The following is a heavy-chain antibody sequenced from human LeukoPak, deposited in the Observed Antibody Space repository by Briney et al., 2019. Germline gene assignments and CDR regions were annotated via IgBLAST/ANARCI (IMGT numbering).Heavy chain of an antibody. V-gene: IGHV3-15*01. CDR3: TTALLWFGESTS. CDR2: IKSKTDGGTT. CDR1: GFTFSNAW. J-gene: IGHJ5*02. Sequence: PGGSLRLPCAASGFTFSNAWMSWVRQAPGKGLEWVGRIKSKTDGGTTDYAAPVKGRFTISRDDSKNTLYLQMNSLKTEDTAVYYCTTALLWFGESTSWGQGTLVTVSS. D-gene: IGHD3-10*01.